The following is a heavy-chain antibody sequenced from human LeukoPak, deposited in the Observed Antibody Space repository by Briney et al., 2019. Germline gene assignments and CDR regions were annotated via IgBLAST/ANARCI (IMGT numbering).Heavy chain of an antibody. Sequence: ASVKVSCKASGYTFTGYYMHWVRQAPGQGLEWMGWINPNSGGTNYAQKFRGRVTMTRDTSISTAYMELSRLRSDDTAVYYCARVYVCSGGSCYGNWFDPWGQGTLVTVSS. CDR2: INPNSGGT. J-gene: IGHJ5*02. CDR1: GYTFTGYY. CDR3: ARVYVCSGGSCYGNWFDP. D-gene: IGHD2-15*01. V-gene: IGHV1-2*02.